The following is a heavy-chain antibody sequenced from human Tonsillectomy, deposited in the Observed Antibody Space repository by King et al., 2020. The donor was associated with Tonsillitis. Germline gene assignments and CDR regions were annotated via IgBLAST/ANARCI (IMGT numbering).Heavy chain of an antibody. D-gene: IGHD7-27*01. V-gene: IGHV4-39*01. J-gene: IGHJ4*02. Sequence: QLQLQESGPGLVKPSETLSLTCTVSGGSISTNSYSWGWIRQPPGKGLEWIGNIYYSGSTYYNTSLKSRVTISVDTSKNQFSLNLISVTAADTAVYYCARPRSIGSVNWEFEYWGQGTLVTVSS. CDR3: ARPRSIGSVNWEFEY. CDR1: GGSISTNSYS. CDR2: IYYSGST.